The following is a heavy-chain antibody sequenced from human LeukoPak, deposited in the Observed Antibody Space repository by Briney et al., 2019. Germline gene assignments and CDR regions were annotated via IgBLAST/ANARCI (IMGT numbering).Heavy chain of an antibody. V-gene: IGHV4-39*01. Sequence: SETLSLTCTVSGGSISSSSYYWGWIRQPPGKGLEWIGSIYYSGSTYYNPSLKSRVTMSVDTSKNQFSLKLSSVTAADTAVYYCARLRYYYDSSGYYPFDYWGQGTLVTVSS. CDR1: GGSISSSSYY. D-gene: IGHD3-22*01. J-gene: IGHJ4*02. CDR2: IYYSGST. CDR3: ARLRYYYDSSGYYPFDY.